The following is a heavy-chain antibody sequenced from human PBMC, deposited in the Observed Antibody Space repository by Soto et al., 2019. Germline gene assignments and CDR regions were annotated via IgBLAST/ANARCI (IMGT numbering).Heavy chain of an antibody. V-gene: IGHV3-66*01. CDR1: GFTVSSNY. J-gene: IGHJ4*02. Sequence: GSLRLSCAASGFTVSSNYMSWVRQAPGKGLEWVSVIYSGGSTYYADSVKGRFTISRDNSKNTLYLQMNSLRAEDTAVYYCARVSAAAGSGFDYWGQGTLVTVSS. CDR3: ARVSAAAGSGFDY. CDR2: IYSGGST. D-gene: IGHD6-13*01.